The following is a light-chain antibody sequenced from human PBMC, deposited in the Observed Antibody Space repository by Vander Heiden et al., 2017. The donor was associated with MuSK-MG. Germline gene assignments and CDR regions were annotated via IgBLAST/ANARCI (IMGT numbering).Light chain of an antibody. CDR3: RQALQTPGT. J-gene: IGKJ1*01. CDR2: LGS. V-gene: IGKV2-28*01. Sequence: DIVMTQSPLSLPVTPGETASISCRSSQSLLHANGYNYLDWYLQKPGQSPQLLIYLGSNRASGVPDRISGSGSGTDFTLRITRLEAEDVGVYYCRQALQTPGTFGQGTKVEIK. CDR1: QSLLHANGYNY.